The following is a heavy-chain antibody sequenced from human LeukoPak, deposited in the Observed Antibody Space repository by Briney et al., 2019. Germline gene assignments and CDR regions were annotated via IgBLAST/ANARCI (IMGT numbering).Heavy chain of an antibody. Sequence: ASVKVSCKASGYTFTSYYMHCVRQDPRQGLEWMGIINPSGGSTSYAQKFQGRVTMTRDTYTSTVYMELSSMRSEDTAVYYCARVDAVGEFGEVKFDYWGQGTVVTVSS. CDR2: INPSGGST. J-gene: IGHJ4*02. V-gene: IGHV1-46*01. D-gene: IGHD3-10*01. CDR3: ARVDAVGEFGEVKFDY. CDR1: GYTFTSYY.